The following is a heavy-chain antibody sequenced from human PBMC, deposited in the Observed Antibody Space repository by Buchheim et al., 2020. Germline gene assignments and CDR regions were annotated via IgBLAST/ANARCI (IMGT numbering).Heavy chain of an antibody. J-gene: IGHJ6*02. CDR2: ISFDGSSK. V-gene: IGHV3-30*04. CDR1: GFTFTNYG. D-gene: IGHD2-2*01. Sequence: QVQVVESGGGVVQPGRSLRLSCAVSGFTFTNYGFHWVRQAPGKGLEWVGIISFDGSSKYYADSVKGRFIISRDYSRNTVYLQMNSLRGEDTAMYYCARAGYCSTSSCPYYYSIDVWGQGTT. CDR3: ARAGYCSTSSCPYYYSIDV.